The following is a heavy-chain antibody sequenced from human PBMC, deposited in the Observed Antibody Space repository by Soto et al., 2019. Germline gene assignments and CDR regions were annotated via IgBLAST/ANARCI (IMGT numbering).Heavy chain of an antibody. Sequence: GGSLRLSCAASGFTFSSYGMHWVRQAPGKGLEWVAVISHDGSNKYFADSVTGRFTISRDNSQNTLYLQMNSLRAEDTAVYYCAKHFQAVAGYLHGMDVSSQGTTDIVSS. V-gene: IGHV3-30*18. J-gene: IGHJ6*02. CDR1: GFTFSSYG. CDR2: ISHDGSNK. D-gene: IGHD6-19*01. CDR3: AKHFQAVAGYLHGMDV.